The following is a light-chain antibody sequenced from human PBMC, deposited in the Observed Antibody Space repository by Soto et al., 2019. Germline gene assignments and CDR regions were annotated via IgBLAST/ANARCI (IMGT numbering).Light chain of an antibody. Sequence: DIQLTQSPSFLSASIGDRVTLTCRASQGMNGQLAWYQQKPGKAPELLIYAADTLQSGVPSRFSGSRSGTEFTLAISSLQPEDVATYYCKQYHNYSTSTFGRGTTVDIK. CDR1: QGMNGQ. J-gene: IGKJ3*01. CDR2: AAD. V-gene: IGKV1-9*01. CDR3: KQYHNYSTST.